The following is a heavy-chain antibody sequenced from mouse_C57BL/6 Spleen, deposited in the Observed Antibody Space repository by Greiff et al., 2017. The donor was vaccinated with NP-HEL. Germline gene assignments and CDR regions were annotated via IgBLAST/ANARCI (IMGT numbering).Heavy chain of an antibody. J-gene: IGHJ2*01. D-gene: IGHD1-1*01. Sequence: EVQLQESGAELVKPGASVKLSCTASGFNIKDDYMHWVKQRTEQGLEWIGRIDPEDGETKYAPKFQGKATITADTSSNTAYLQLSGVTSEDTAVYYCARSTTVVAFDYWGQGTTLTVSS. V-gene: IGHV14-2*01. CDR1: GFNIKDDY. CDR3: ARSTTVVAFDY. CDR2: IDPEDGET.